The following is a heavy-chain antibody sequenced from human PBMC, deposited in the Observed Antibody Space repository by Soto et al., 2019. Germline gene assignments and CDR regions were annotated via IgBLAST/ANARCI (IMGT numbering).Heavy chain of an antibody. D-gene: IGHD3-3*01. J-gene: IGHJ5*02. CDR1: GGSSSSGDYY. CDR3: AREIFTIFGVVIRSGGWFDP. Sequence: TSETLSHTCTVSGGSSSSGDYYWSWIHQPPGKGLEWIGYIYYSGSTYYNPSLKSRVTISVDTSKNQFSLKLSSVTAADTAVYYCAREIFTIFGVVIRSGGWFDPWGQGTLVTVSS. CDR2: IYYSGST. V-gene: IGHV4-30-4*01.